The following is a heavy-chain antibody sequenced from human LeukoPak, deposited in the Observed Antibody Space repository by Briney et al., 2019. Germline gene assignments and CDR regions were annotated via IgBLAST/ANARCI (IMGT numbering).Heavy chain of an antibody. V-gene: IGHV3-9*01. Sequence: PGRSLRLSCAASGFTFDDYAMHWVRQAPGKGLEWVSGISWNSGSIGYADSVKGRFTISRDNAKNSLYLQMNSLRAEDTALYYCAKGRGFGELIHWGQGTLVTVSS. J-gene: IGHJ4*02. CDR3: AKGRGFGELIH. D-gene: IGHD3-10*01. CDR2: ISWNSGSI. CDR1: GFTFDDYA.